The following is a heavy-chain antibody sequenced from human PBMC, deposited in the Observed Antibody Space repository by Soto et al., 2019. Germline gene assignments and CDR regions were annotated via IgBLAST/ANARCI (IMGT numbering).Heavy chain of an antibody. CDR3: ARALYYYDNSGLAY. D-gene: IGHD3-22*01. CDR1: GYTFTSYG. CDR2: INIYSGDA. Sequence: GASVKVSCKASGYTFTSYGISWVRQAPGQGLEWMGWINIYSGDANYAQSFQDRVTMTRDTSTNTVYMEMRTLGSDDTAVYYCARALYYYDNSGLAYWGQGTLVTVSS. J-gene: IGHJ4*02. V-gene: IGHV1-18*01.